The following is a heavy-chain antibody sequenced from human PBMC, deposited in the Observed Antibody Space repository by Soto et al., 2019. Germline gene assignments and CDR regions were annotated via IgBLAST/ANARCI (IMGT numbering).Heavy chain of an antibody. CDR1: GGSISSYY. CDR3: ARVGKLRFLEWPLNWFDP. D-gene: IGHD3-3*01. V-gene: IGHV4-59*01. CDR2: IYYSGST. Sequence: QVQLQESGPGLAKPSETLSLTCTVSGGSISSYYWSWIRQPPGKGLEWIGYIYYSGSTNYNPSLKSRVTISVDTSKNQFSLKLSSVTAADTAVYYCARVGKLRFLEWPLNWFDPWGQGTLVTVSS. J-gene: IGHJ5*02.